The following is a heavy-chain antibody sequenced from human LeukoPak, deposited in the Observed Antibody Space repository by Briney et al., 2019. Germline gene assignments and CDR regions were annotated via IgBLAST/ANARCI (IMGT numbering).Heavy chain of an antibody. D-gene: IGHD6-13*01. CDR2: ISSSGSTI. CDR1: GFTFSSYE. Sequence: GGSLRFSCAASGFTFSSYEMNWVRQAPGKGLEWVSYISSSGSTIYYADSVKGRFTISRDNAKNSLYLQMNSLRAEDTAVYYCARESSSWSNFDYWGQGTLVTVSS. CDR3: ARESSSWSNFDY. V-gene: IGHV3-48*03. J-gene: IGHJ4*02.